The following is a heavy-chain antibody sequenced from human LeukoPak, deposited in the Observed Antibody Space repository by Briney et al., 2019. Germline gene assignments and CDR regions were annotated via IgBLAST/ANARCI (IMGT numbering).Heavy chain of an antibody. CDR2: IYYSGST. CDR1: GGSISSSSYY. D-gene: IGHD3/OR15-3a*01. V-gene: IGHV4-39*01. CDR3: ARHALDLGYFDY. Sequence: PSETLSLTCTVSGGSISSSSYYWGWIRQPPGKGLGWIGSIYYSGSTYYNPSLKSRVTISVDTSKNQFSLKLSSVTAADTVVYYCARHALDLGYFDYWGQGTLVTVSS. J-gene: IGHJ4*02.